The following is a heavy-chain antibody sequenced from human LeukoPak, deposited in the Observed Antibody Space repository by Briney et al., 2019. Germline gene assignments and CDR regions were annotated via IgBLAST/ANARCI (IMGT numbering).Heavy chain of an antibody. D-gene: IGHD2-2*01. CDR1: GYTFTSYD. J-gene: IGHJ5*02. CDR2: MNPNSGNT. V-gene: IGHV1-8*01. Sequence: GASVKVSRKASGYTFTSYDINWVRQATGQGLEWMGWMNPNSGNTGYAQKFQGRVTMTSNTSISTAYMELSSLISEDTAVYYCARSAEIVVVPAAIPPFDPWGQGTLVTVSS. CDR3: ARSAEIVVVPAAIPPFDP.